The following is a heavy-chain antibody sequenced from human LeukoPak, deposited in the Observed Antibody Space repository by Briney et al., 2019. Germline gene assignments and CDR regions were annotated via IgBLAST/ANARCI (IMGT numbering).Heavy chain of an antibody. D-gene: IGHD6-13*01. Sequence: PSETLSLTCTVSGGSISSSSYYWGWIRQPPGKGLEWIGSIYYSGSTYYNPSLKSRVTISVDTSKNQFSLKLSSVTAADTAVYYCARQGSSSWYFPYWGQGTLVTVSS. V-gene: IGHV4-39*01. CDR2: IYYSGST. J-gene: IGHJ4*02. CDR3: ARQGSSSWYFPY. CDR1: GGSISSSSYY.